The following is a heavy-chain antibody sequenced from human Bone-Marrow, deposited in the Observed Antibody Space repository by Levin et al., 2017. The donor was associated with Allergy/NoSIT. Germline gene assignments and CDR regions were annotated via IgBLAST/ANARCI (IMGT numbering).Heavy chain of an antibody. CDR3: AKETGYASRRDFDY. CDR2: ISYDGSDK. J-gene: IGHJ4*02. V-gene: IGHV3-30*18. Sequence: PGGSLRLSCAASGFTFRSYGMHWVRQAPGKGLEWVAVISYDGSDKYYADSVKGRFTISRDNSKNTLFLQMNSLRAEDTAVYYCAKETGYASRRDFDYWGQGTLVTVSS. CDR1: GFTFRSYG. D-gene: IGHD6-13*01.